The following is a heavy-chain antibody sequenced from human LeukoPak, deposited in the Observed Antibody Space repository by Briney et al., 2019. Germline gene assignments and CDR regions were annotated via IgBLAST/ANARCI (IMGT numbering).Heavy chain of an antibody. V-gene: IGHV3-74*01. CDR3: ARGGSDTAMAHDY. CDR1: GFTFSNHW. D-gene: IGHD5-18*01. Sequence: GGSLRLSCAASGFTFSNHWMHWVRRAPGKGLMWVSRINRGGSRTDYADSVKGRFTISRDDAKNTLYLQLNSLRAVDTAVYFCARGGSDTAMAHDYWGQGTLVTVSS. CDR2: INRGGSRT. J-gene: IGHJ4*02.